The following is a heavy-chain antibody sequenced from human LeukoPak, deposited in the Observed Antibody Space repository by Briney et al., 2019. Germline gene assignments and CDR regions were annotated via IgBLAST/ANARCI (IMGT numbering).Heavy chain of an antibody. J-gene: IGHJ4*02. CDR3: ARLEAGSGSYYIVGFDY. CDR1: GYSFTSYW. V-gene: IGHV5-51*01. CDR2: IYPGDSDT. Sequence: GESLKIPCEGIGYSFTSYWIGWVRQMPGKGLEWMGIIYPGDSDTRYSPSFQGQVTISADKSISTAYLQWSSLKASDTAMYYCARLEAGSGSYYIVGFDYWGQGTLVTVSS. D-gene: IGHD3-10*01.